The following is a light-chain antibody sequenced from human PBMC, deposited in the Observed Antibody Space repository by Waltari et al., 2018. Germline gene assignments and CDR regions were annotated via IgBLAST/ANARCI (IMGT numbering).Light chain of an antibody. CDR3: SSYTRSSRLV. CDR1: SSDIGANDY. CDR2: DVD. V-gene: IGLV2-14*03. J-gene: IGLJ2*01. Sequence: QSALTQPASVYGSPGQSITISCTGTSSDIGANDYVSWYQQHPGKAPQLIIFDVDKRPSGISIRFSASKSDNTASLTISGLQAEDEADYYCSSYTRSSRLVFGGGTKLVVL.